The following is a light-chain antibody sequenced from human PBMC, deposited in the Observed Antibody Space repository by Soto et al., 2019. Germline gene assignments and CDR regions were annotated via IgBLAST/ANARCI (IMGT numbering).Light chain of an antibody. J-gene: IGKJ1*01. CDR3: QQHGSSPPSWT. Sequence: EIVLTQSPGTLSLSPGERATLFCRVSQIVSSSYLAWYQQKPGQAPRLLIYGASSRATGIPDRFSGSGSGKDFTLNISRLEHEDFAVYYCQQHGSSPPSWTFGQGTKVEIK. V-gene: IGKV3-20*01. CDR2: GAS. CDR1: QIVSSSY.